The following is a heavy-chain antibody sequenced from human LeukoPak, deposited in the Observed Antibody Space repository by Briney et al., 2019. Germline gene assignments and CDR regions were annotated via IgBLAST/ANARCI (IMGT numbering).Heavy chain of an antibody. J-gene: IGHJ6*02. CDR1: GLIVSGNY. Sequence: GGSLRLSCAASGLIVSGNYMNWVRQAPGKGLEWVSSISSSSSYIYYADSVKGRFTISRDNAKNSLYLQMNSLRAEDTALYYCARDVLTGYSPYYYYGVDVWGQGTAVTVSS. CDR2: ISSSSSYI. V-gene: IGHV3-21*01. D-gene: IGHD3-9*01. CDR3: ARDVLTGYSPYYYYGVDV.